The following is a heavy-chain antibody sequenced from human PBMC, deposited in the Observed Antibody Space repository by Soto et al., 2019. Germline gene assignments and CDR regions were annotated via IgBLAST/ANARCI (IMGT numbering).Heavy chain of an antibody. CDR3: ARAHWSSDRITLEPFYP. D-gene: IGHD2-2*01. J-gene: IGHJ5*02. Sequence: PWQTLLLTCAISGDGVASNSAAWNWIRHSPSRGLEWLGRTYYRSKWYHDYAISVKSRITINPDTSKNQFSLQLNSVMPEDTAGYYCARAHWSSDRITLEPFYPGGQGTLVTGSS. V-gene: IGHV6-1*01. CDR2: TYYRSKWYH. CDR1: GDGVASNSAA.